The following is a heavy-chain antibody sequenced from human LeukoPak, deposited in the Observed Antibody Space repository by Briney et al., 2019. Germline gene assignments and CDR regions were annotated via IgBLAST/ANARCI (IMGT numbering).Heavy chain of an antibody. CDR1: GYSISSGYY. D-gene: IGHD5-12*01. CDR2: IYHSGST. Sequence: PSETLSLTCTVSGYSISSGYYWGWIRQPPGKGLEWIGSIYHSGSTYYNPSLKSRVTISVDTSKNQFSLKLSSVTAADTAVYYCARDPSGYSYGFDYWGQGTLVTVSS. V-gene: IGHV4-38-2*02. CDR3: ARDPSGYSYGFDY. J-gene: IGHJ4*02.